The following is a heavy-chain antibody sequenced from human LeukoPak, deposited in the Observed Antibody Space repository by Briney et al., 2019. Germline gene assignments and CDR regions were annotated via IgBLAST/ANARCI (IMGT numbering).Heavy chain of an antibody. CDR2: IYSDASGGST. CDR3: ARRGRAAHAFDI. V-gene: IGHV3-66*01. CDR1: GFTVSSNS. D-gene: IGHD6-6*01. Sequence: GGSLRLSCTVSGFTVSSNSMSWVRQAPGKGLEWVSLIYSDASGGSTYYADSVRGRFTISRDNSKNTMYLQMNSLRAEDTAVYYCARRGRAAHAFDIWGQGTMVTVSS. J-gene: IGHJ3*02.